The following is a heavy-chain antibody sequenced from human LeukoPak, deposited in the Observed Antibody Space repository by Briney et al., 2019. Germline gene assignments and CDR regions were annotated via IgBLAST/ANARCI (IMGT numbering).Heavy chain of an antibody. V-gene: IGHV3-30*02. Sequence: QPGGSLRLSCAASGFTFSSYGMHWVRQAPGKGLEWVAFIRYDGSNKYYADSVKGRFTISRDNSKNTLYLQMNSLRAEDTAVYYCAKDNRYYYDSSGYLWYWGQGTLVTVSS. CDR2: IRYDGSNK. J-gene: IGHJ4*02. CDR1: GFTFSSYG. CDR3: AKDNRYYYDSSGYLWY. D-gene: IGHD3-22*01.